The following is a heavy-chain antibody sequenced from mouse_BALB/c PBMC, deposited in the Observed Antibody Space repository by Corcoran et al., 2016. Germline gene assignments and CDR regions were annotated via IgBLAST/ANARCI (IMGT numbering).Heavy chain of an antibody. CDR2: INPYNDGT. V-gene: IGHV1S136*01. CDR3: ARLYPGIAMDY. Sequence: EVQLQQSGPELVNPGASVKMSCKAYGYTFTSYVMHWVKQKPGQGLEWIGYINPYNDGTKYNEKFKGKATLTSDKSSSTAYMELSSLTSEDSAVYYCARLYPGIAMDYGGQGTSVTVSS. J-gene: IGHJ4*01. CDR1: GYTFTSYV.